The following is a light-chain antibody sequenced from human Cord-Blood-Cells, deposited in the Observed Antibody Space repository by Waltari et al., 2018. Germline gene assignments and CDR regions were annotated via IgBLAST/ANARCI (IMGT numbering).Light chain of an antibody. CDR1: STDVGSYNL. CDR2: EGS. V-gene: IGLV2-23*03. Sequence: QSALTQPASVSGSPGQSITISCTGTSTDVGSYNLVSWYQQHPGKAPKLMIYEGSKRPSGVSNRFSGSKSGNTASLTFSGLQAEDEADYYCCSYAVSSTFVFGGGTKLTVL. J-gene: IGLJ2*01. CDR3: CSYAVSSTFV.